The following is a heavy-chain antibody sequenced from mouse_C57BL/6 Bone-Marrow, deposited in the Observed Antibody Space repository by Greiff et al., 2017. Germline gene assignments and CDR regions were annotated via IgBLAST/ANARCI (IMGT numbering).Heavy chain of an antibody. CDR2: ISYDGSN. Sequence: EVQLQQSGPGLVKPSQSLSLTCSVTGYSITSGYYWNWIRQFPGNKLEWMGYISYDGSNNYNPSLKNRISITRDTSKNQFFLKLNSVTTEDTATYYCARGRFIYYGSSSFAYWGQGTLVTVSA. CDR3: ARGRFIYYGSSSFAY. CDR1: GYSITSGYY. D-gene: IGHD1-1*01. V-gene: IGHV3-6*01. J-gene: IGHJ3*01.